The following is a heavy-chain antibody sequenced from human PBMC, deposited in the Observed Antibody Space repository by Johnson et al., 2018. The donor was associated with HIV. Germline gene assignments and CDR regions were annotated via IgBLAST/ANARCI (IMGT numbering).Heavy chain of an antibody. CDR3: AKEKNGYHWTFDI. J-gene: IGHJ3*02. D-gene: IGHD5-24*01. CDR2: IWYDGSNK. CDR1: GFTFSSYA. V-gene: IGHV3-30*02. Sequence: QVQLVESGGGLVKPGGSLRLFCAASGFTFSSYAMHWVRQAPGKGLEWVAVIWYDGSNKYYADSVKGRFTISRDNSKNTLYLQMNSLRAEDTAVYYCAKEKNGYHWTFDIWGQGTMVTVSS.